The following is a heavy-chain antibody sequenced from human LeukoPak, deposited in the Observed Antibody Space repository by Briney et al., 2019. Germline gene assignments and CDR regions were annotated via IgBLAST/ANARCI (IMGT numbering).Heavy chain of an antibody. CDR1: GYTFTGYY. Sequence: ASVKVSCKASGYTFTGYYMHWVRQAPGQGLEWMGWINPNSGGTNYAQKFQGRVTMTRDTSISTAYMELSRLRSDDTAVYYCARDRGNYYHSSGSVDYMDVWGKGTTVTVSS. D-gene: IGHD3-22*01. J-gene: IGHJ6*03. V-gene: IGHV1-2*02. CDR2: INPNSGGT. CDR3: ARDRGNYYHSSGSVDYMDV.